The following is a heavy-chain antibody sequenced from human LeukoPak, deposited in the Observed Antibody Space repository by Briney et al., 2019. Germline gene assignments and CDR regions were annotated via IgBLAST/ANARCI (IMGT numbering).Heavy chain of an antibody. CDR2: ISNDGTNK. CDR3: ARSGYYNSGIYFDY. D-gene: IGHD3-10*01. J-gene: IGHJ4*02. Sequence: PGRSLRLSCAASAFTFRSYTMHWLRQAPGKGLEWVSVISNDGTNKYYADSVKGRYAISRDNSKNTLYLQMNSPRAEDTAVFYCARSGYYNSGIYFDYWGQGTLVTVSS. CDR1: AFTFRSYT. V-gene: IGHV3-30*09.